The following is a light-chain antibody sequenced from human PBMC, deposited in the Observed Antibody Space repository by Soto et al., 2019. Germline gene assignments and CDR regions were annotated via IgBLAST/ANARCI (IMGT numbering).Light chain of an antibody. CDR1: QNVSSD. Sequence: EILLTQSPATLSVSPGETATLSCRASQNVSSDLAWYQQKPGQAPRLLVYGATTRATDAPAKFRGRGSGTEFSLTISSLQSEDSATYYCQQYRSWHRTFGQGSKVEI. J-gene: IGKJ1*01. V-gene: IGKV3-15*01. CDR3: QQYRSWHRT. CDR2: GAT.